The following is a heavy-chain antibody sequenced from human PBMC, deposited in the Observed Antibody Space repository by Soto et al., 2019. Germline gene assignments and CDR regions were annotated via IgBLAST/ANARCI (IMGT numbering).Heavy chain of an antibody. V-gene: IGHV3-23*01. CDR3: AKDAFGYCSGGSCYYYYMDV. J-gene: IGHJ6*03. CDR1: GFTFTSYS. CDR2: ISGSGGTT. Sequence: GGSLRLSCATSGFTFTSYSISWVRQAPGKGLEWVSAISGSGGTTYYADSVKGRFTISRDNSKNTLYLQMNSLRAEDTALYYCAKDAFGYCSGGSCYYYYMDVWGKGTTVTVSS. D-gene: IGHD2-15*01.